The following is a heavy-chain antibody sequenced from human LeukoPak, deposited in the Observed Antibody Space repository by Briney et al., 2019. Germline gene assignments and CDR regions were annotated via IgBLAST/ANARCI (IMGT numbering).Heavy chain of an antibody. CDR2: IYYSGST. CDR3: ARENDYGGPY. V-gene: IGHV4-59*12. D-gene: IGHD4-23*01. Sequence: SETLSLTCTVSGGSISSYYWSWIRQPPGKGLEWIGYIYYSGSTNYNPSLKSRVTISVDTSKNQFSLKVNSVTAADTAVYYCARENDYGGPYWGQGTLVTV. J-gene: IGHJ4*02. CDR1: GGSISSYY.